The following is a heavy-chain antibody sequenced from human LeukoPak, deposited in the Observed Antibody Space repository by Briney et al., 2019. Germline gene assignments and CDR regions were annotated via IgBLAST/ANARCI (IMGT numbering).Heavy chain of an antibody. CDR1: GFTVSSNY. Sequence: GGSLRLSCAASGFTVSSNYMSWVRQAPGKGLEWVSVIYSGGSTYYADSVKGRFTISRDNSKNTLFLQMNSLRAEDTAMYYCARDRNTGYGMDVWGQGTTVTVSS. V-gene: IGHV3-53*01. CDR2: IYSGGST. D-gene: IGHD2-8*02. CDR3: ARDRNTGYGMDV. J-gene: IGHJ6*02.